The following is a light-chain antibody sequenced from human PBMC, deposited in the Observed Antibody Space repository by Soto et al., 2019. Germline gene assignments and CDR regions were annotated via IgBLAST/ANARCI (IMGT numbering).Light chain of an antibody. V-gene: IGKV3-15*01. Sequence: EIVMTQSPATLSVSPGERATLSCRASQSVGSNLAWYQQRPGQAPRLLIYGASTRATGIPARFTGGGSGTEFTLTISSLQSADFAVYYCQQYNNWPRGTFGQGTKVEIK. CDR2: GAS. CDR1: QSVGSN. J-gene: IGKJ1*01. CDR3: QQYNNWPRGT.